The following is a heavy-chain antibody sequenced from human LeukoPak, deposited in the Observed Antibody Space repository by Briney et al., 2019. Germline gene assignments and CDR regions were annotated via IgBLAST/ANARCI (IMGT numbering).Heavy chain of an antibody. J-gene: IGHJ5*02. CDR2: TYYSGSA. CDR1: GDSIRSSTYY. CDR3: ARHPGVAAALFS. D-gene: IGHD6-13*01. Sequence: SETLSLTCTVSGDSIRSSTYYWGWIRQPPGKGLEWIGSTYYSGSAYYNPSLGSRVAISVDTSKNHFSLNLTSVTAADTGVHYCARHPGVAAALFSWGQGILVTVSS. V-gene: IGHV4-39*02.